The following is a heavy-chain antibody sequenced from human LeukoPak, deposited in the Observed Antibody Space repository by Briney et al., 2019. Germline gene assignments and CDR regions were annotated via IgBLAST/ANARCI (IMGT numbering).Heavy chain of an antibody. Sequence: SETLSLTCAVYGGSFSGYYWSWIRQPPGKGLEWIGEINHSGSTNYNPSLKSRVTISVDTSKNQFSLKLSSVTAADTAVYYCARTSRWGTMVRGATADYWGQGTLVTVSS. J-gene: IGHJ4*02. V-gene: IGHV4-34*01. CDR3: ARTSRWGTMVRGATADY. CDR1: GGSFSGYY. CDR2: INHSGST. D-gene: IGHD3-10*01.